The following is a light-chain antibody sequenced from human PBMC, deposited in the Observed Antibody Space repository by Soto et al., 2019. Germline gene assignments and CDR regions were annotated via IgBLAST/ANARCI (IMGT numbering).Light chain of an antibody. V-gene: IGKV1-39*01. Sequence: DIQMIQSPSSLSASVGDRVTITCRSSQSINNFLNWYQQKPGKAPNLLIYDASSLQTAVPSRFSGSGFGTDFTRTISSLHPEDFATYYCQQSSRTPWTFGLGTKVEVK. CDR1: QSINNF. J-gene: IGKJ1*01. CDR3: QQSSRTPWT. CDR2: DAS.